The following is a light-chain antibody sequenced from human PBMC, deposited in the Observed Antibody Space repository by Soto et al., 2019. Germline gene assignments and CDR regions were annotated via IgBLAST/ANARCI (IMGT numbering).Light chain of an antibody. Sequence: DIQMTQSPSTLSASVGDRVTITCRASQRIGTWLAWYQHKPGRAPKLLIYDASTLEGGVPSRFSGSRSGTEFTLTISSLQTDDFATYYCKQYNSYSRAFGQGTKVEIK. CDR1: QRIGTW. J-gene: IGKJ1*01. CDR3: KQYNSYSRA. CDR2: DAS. V-gene: IGKV1-5*01.